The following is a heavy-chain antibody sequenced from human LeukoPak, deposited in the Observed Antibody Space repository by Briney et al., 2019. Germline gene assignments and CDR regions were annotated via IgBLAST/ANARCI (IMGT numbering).Heavy chain of an antibody. CDR3: AKTARPGPSALPGDY. V-gene: IGHV3-48*03. J-gene: IGHJ4*02. D-gene: IGHD1-1*01. CDR2: ISSSGSTI. CDR1: GFTFSSYE. Sequence: PGGSLRLSCAASGFTFSSYEMNWVRQAPGKGLEWVSYISSSGSTIYYADSVKGRFTISRDNAKNTLYLQMNSLRAEDTAVYYCAKTARPGPSALPGDYWGQGTLVTVSS.